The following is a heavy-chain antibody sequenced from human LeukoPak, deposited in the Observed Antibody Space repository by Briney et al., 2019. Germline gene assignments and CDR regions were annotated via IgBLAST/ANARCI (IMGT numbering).Heavy chain of an antibody. CDR1: GGSISSGGCY. Sequence: SETLSLTCTVSGGSISSGGCYWSWIRQHPGKGLEWIGYIYYSGSTYYNPSLKSRVTISVDTSKNQFSLKLSSVTAADTAVYYCAKGIAVAGPLRSYYFDYWGQGTLVTVSS. CDR2: IYYSGST. V-gene: IGHV4-31*03. CDR3: AKGIAVAGPLRSYYFDY. J-gene: IGHJ4*02. D-gene: IGHD6-19*01.